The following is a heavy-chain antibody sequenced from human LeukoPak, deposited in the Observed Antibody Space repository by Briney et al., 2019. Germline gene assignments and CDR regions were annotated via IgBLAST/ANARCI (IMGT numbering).Heavy chain of an antibody. CDR1: GYTFTSYG. Sequence: ASVKVSCKAPGYTFTSYGVSWVRQAPGQGLEWMGWISAYNGNTNYAQKLQGRVTMTTDTSTSTAYMELRSLRSDDTAVYYCARGRFLEWDNAFDIWGQGTMVTVSS. J-gene: IGHJ3*02. V-gene: IGHV1-18*01. CDR3: ARGRFLEWDNAFDI. CDR2: ISAYNGNT. D-gene: IGHD3-3*01.